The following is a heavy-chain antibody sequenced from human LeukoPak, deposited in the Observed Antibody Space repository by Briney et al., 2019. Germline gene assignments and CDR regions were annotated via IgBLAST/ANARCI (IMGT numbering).Heavy chain of an antibody. CDR3: IADLPPPRGYDYPFDY. D-gene: IGHD5-12*01. Sequence: PGGSLRLSCAASGFTFSSYAMHWVRQAPGKGLEWVAVISYDGSNKYYADSVKGRFTISRDNSKNTLYLQMNSLKTEDTALYYCIADLPPPRGYDYPFDYWGQGTLVTVSS. V-gene: IGHV3-30*04. CDR2: ISYDGSNK. CDR1: GFTFSSYA. J-gene: IGHJ4*02.